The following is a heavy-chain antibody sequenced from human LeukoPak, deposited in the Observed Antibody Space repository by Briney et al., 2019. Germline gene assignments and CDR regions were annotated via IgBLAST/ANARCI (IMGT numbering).Heavy chain of an antibody. CDR2: IYYSGST. D-gene: IGHD4-17*01. V-gene: IGHV4-31*03. Sequence: PSETPSLTCTVSGGSISSGGYYWSWIRQHPGKGLEWIGYIYYSGSTYYNPSLKSRVTISVDTPKNQFSLKLSSVTAADTAVYYCARVDYGDYRFDYWGQGTLVTVSS. J-gene: IGHJ4*02. CDR1: GGSISSGGYY. CDR3: ARVDYGDYRFDY.